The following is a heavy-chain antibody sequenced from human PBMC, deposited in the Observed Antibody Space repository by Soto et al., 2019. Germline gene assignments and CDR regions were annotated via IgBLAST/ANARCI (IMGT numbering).Heavy chain of an antibody. CDR2: ISTYNGNP. CDR1: GYIFTSQG. V-gene: IGHV1-18*01. CDR3: ARGRTRALDY. J-gene: IGHJ4*02. D-gene: IGHD1-7*01. Sequence: QLQLVQSGAEVKKPGASVKVSCKASGYIFTSQGISWVRQAPGQGLEWMGWISTYNGNPNYAQKLQGRVTMTTNTSTTTAFLELRSLTSDDTAVYYCARGRTRALDYWGQGTPVIVSS.